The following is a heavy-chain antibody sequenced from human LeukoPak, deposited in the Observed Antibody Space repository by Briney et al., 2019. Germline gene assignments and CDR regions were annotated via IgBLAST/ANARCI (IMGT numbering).Heavy chain of an antibody. Sequence: ASVKVSCKASGYTFTGYYMHSVRHPPGQGLECMGWINPKSGGTNYAQTFQGRVTMTRDTSISTAYMDLSRLRSDDTAVYYCARVLYYYDSSRYPRPLESTPDELYYFDYWGQGTLVTVSS. D-gene: IGHD3-22*01. V-gene: IGHV1-2*02. J-gene: IGHJ4*02. CDR2: INPKSGGT. CDR3: ARVLYYYDSSRYPRPLESTPDELYYFDY. CDR1: GYTFTGYY.